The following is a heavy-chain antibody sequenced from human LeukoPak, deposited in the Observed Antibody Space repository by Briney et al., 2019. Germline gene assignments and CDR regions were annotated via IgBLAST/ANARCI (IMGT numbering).Heavy chain of an antibody. CDR3: ARVACSSTSCPGGFDP. CDR2: IYYSGST. Sequence: PSETLSLTCTVSGGSISSGGYYWSWLRQHPGKGLEWIGYIYYSGSTYYNPSLKSRVTISVDTSKNQFSLKLSSVTAADTAVYYCARVACSSTSCPGGFDPWGQGTLVTVSS. J-gene: IGHJ5*02. CDR1: GGSISSGGYY. V-gene: IGHV4-31*03. D-gene: IGHD2-2*01.